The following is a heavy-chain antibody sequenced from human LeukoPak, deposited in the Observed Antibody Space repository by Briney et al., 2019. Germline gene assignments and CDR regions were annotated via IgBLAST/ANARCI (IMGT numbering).Heavy chain of an antibody. Sequence: GGSLRLSCAASGFTFSSYSMNWVRQAPGKGLEWVSSISSSSSYIYYADSVKGRFTISRDNAKNSLYLQMNSLRAEDTAVYYCARVPYALGYCSSTSCKEYAFDIWGQGTMVTVSS. J-gene: IGHJ3*02. V-gene: IGHV3-21*01. CDR1: GFTFSSYS. CDR2: ISSSSSYI. D-gene: IGHD2-2*01. CDR3: ARVPYALGYCSSTSCKEYAFDI.